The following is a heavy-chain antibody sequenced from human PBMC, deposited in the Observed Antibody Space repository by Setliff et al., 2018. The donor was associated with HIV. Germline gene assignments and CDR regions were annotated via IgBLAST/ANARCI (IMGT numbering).Heavy chain of an antibody. V-gene: IGHV3-48*02. Sequence: GGSLRLSCAASGFTFSSYGMHWVRQAPGKGLEWIAYINTATVTTTVYYADSVKGRFTVSRDNAKNSLFLDMNSLRDDDSAAYYCARVGRIYYFEHWGQGTVVTVSS. CDR3: ARVGRIYYFEH. CDR2: INTATVTTTV. D-gene: IGHD1-26*01. J-gene: IGHJ4*02. CDR1: GFTFSSYG.